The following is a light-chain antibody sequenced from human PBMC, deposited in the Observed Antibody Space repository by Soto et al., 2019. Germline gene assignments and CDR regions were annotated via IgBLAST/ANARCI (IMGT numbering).Light chain of an antibody. Sequence: DIQMTQSPSTLSASVGDRVTITCRASQSINTWLAWYQQNPGKAPKLLIHKASSLESGVPSRFSGSGSGREFTLTISSLQPDDFATYYCQQYNSYTGTFGQGTKVEIK. CDR1: QSINTW. J-gene: IGKJ1*01. V-gene: IGKV1-5*03. CDR2: KAS. CDR3: QQYNSYTGT.